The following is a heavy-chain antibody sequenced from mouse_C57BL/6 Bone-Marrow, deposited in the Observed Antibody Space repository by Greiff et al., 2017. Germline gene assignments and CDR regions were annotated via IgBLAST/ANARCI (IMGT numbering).Heavy chain of an antibody. CDR2: ISSGSSTI. CDR3: AKHWEGYAMDY. J-gene: IGHJ4*01. D-gene: IGHD4-1*01. Sequence: VMLVESGGGLVKPGGSLKLSCAASGFTFSDYGMHWVRQAPEKGLEWVAYISSGSSTIYYADTVKGRFTISRDNAKNTLFLQMTSLRSEDTAMYYGAKHWEGYAMDYWGQGTSVTVSS. V-gene: IGHV5-17*01. CDR1: GFTFSDYG.